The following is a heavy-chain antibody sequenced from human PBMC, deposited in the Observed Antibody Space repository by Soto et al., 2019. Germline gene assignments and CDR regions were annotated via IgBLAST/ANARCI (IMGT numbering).Heavy chain of an antibody. Sequence: QVQLQESGPGLVKPSDTLSLTCAVSGYSISSSNWWGWIRQPPGKGLEWIGYIYYSGTTYYNPSLNSRVAMSVDTSQDKFSLKLTSVTAVDTAVYYCPRREIQCPIDYWGQGTLVTVSS. CDR1: GYSISSSNW. J-gene: IGHJ4*02. CDR3: PRREIQCPIDY. D-gene: IGHD1-26*01. CDR2: IYYSGTT. V-gene: IGHV4-28*01.